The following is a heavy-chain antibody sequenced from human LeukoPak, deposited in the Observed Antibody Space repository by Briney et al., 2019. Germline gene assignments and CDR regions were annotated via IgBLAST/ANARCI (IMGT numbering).Heavy chain of an antibody. Sequence: GGSLRLSCAASGFTFSSYGMSWVRQAPGKWLEWVSAITGSGDSTYYADSVKGRFAISGDNSKNTLYLQMNSLRAEDTAVYYCARIRRYCSGGSCLFDYWGQGTLVTVSS. D-gene: IGHD2-15*01. CDR1: GFTFSSYG. CDR2: ITGSGDST. CDR3: ARIRRYCSGGSCLFDY. V-gene: IGHV3-23*01. J-gene: IGHJ4*02.